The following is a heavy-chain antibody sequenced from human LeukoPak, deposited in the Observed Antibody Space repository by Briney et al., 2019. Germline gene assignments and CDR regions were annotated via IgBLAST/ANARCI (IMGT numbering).Heavy chain of an antibody. J-gene: IGHJ4*02. V-gene: IGHV4-59*01. Sequence: SETLSLTCTVSGGSISSYYWSWLRQPPGKGLEWIGYIYYSGSTNYNPSLQSRVTISVDTSKNQFSLKPSSVTAADTAVYYCARGRYNWIFWGQGTLVTVSS. D-gene: IGHD1-20*01. CDR2: IYYSGST. CDR1: GGSISSYY. CDR3: ARGRYNWIF.